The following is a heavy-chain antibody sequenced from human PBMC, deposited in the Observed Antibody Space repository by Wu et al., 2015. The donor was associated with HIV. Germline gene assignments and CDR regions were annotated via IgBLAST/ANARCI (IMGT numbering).Heavy chain of an antibody. CDR1: GGTFSSSA. Sequence: QVQLVQSGAEVKKPGSSVKVSCKASGGTFSSSAISWVRQAPGRGLEWMGGVITVFGITNYAQKFQGRVTVTADEVTGTSYMELTSLTTDDTAVYYCARGVRYAGSYYSNNWGRGTLVTVSS. D-gene: IGHD1-26*01. J-gene: IGHJ4*02. CDR3: ARGVRYAGSYYSNN. V-gene: IGHV1-69*12. CDR2: VITVFGIT.